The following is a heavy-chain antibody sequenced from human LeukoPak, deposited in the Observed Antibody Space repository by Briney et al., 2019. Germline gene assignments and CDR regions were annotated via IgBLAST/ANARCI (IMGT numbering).Heavy chain of an antibody. CDR1: GFTFSSYW. CDR3: ARADYGGSPFDY. V-gene: IGHV3-74*01. CDR2: INSEGSSK. D-gene: IGHD4-23*01. Sequence: GGSLRLSCAASGFTFSSYWMHWVRQAPGEGLVWVSRINSEGSSKSYADSVKGRFTISRDNTKNTLSLQMSSLRAEDTAVYYCARADYGGSPFDYWGQGTLVTVSS. J-gene: IGHJ4*02.